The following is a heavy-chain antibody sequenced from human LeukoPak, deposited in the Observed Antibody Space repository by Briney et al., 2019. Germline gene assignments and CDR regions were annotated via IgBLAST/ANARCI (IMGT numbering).Heavy chain of an antibody. CDR1: GGSISSYY. Sequence: SETLSLTCTVSGGSISSYYWSWLRQPPGKGLEWIVYIYYSGSTNYNPSLKSRVTISVDTSKNQFSVKLSSATAADTAVYYCARVLVPAASPDYWGQGTPVTVSS. V-gene: IGHV4-59*01. CDR3: ARVLVPAASPDY. J-gene: IGHJ4*02. D-gene: IGHD2-2*01. CDR2: IYYSGST.